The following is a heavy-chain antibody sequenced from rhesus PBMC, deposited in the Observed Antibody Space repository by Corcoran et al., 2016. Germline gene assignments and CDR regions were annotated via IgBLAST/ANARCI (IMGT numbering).Heavy chain of an antibody. V-gene: IGHV4-147*01. CDR3: ARGPGCLDS. CDR1: GYSISSNY. J-gene: IGHJ6*01. Sequence: QVQLQESGPGLVKPSETLSLTCAVSGYSISSNYWSWIRQPPGKGLEWIGYIYGSSGGTYYNPSLTCRVTISTGTSKNQFSLKLSSVTAADTAVYYCARGPGCLDSGGQGVVVTVSS. CDR2: IYGSSGGT.